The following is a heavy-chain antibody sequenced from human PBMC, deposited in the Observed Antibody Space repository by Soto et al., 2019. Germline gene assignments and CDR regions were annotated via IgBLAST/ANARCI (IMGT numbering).Heavy chain of an antibody. CDR1: GGSISSGGYY. V-gene: IGHV4-31*03. J-gene: IGHJ6*02. CDR3: ARQRRIRTLSYYYGMDV. CDR2: IYYSGST. Sequence: PSETLSPTCTVSGGSISSGGYYWSSIRQHPGKGLEWIGYIYYSGSTYYNPSLKSRVTISVDTSKNQFSLKLSSVTAADTAVYYCARQRRIRTLSYYYGMDVWGQGTTVTVSS.